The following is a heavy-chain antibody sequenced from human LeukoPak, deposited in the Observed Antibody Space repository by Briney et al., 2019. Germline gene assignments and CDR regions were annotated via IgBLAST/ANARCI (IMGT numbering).Heavy chain of an antibody. V-gene: IGHV1-46*01. CDR1: GYTFTSYY. CDR2: INPSGGST. D-gene: IGHD6-13*01. J-gene: IGHJ6*03. Sequence: ASVKVSCKASGYTFTSYYMHWVRQAPGQGLEWMGIINPSGGSTSYAQKFQGRVTMTRDMSTSTVYMELSSLRSEDTAVYYCARGRGSSWYGFPHYYYYMDVWGKGTTVTVSS. CDR3: ARGRGSSWYGFPHYYYYMDV.